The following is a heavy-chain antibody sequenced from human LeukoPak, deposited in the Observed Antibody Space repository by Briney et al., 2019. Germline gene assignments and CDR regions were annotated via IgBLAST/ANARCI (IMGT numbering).Heavy chain of an antibody. CDR1: GGSFSSYY. D-gene: IGHD6-19*01. CDR3: ASERRYSSGRWDYYFDY. V-gene: IGHV4-34*01. CDR2: INHSGGT. Sequence: SETLSLTCAVYGGSFSSYYWGWIRQPPGKGMEWIGEINHSGGTNYNPSLKSRVTISVDTPKNQFSLRLSSVTAADTAVYYCASERRYSSGRWDYYFDYWGQGTLVTVSS. J-gene: IGHJ4*02.